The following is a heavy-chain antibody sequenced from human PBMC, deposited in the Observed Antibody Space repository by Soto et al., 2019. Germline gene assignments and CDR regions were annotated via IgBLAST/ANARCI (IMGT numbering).Heavy chain of an antibody. CDR1: GYTFTSYG. CDR3: ARAVVVPAAISSWFDP. Sequence: GASVKVSCKASGYTFTSYGISWVRQAPGQGLEWMGWISAYNGNTNYAQKLQGRVTMTTDTSTSTAYMELRSLGSDDTAVYYCARAVVVPAAISSWFDPWGQGTLVTVSS. D-gene: IGHD2-2*01. CDR2: ISAYNGNT. J-gene: IGHJ5*02. V-gene: IGHV1-18*04.